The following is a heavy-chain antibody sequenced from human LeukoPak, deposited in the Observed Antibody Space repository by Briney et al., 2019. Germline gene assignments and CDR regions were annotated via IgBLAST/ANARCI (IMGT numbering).Heavy chain of an antibody. V-gene: IGHV4-59*12. D-gene: IGHD1-26*01. J-gene: IGHJ4*02. CDR1: GGSISSYY. CDR3: ARDGGSGRYVY. CDR2: IYYSGST. Sequence: PSETLSLTCTVSGGSISSYYWSWIRQPPGKGLEWIGYIYYSGSTNYNPSLKSRVTISVDTSKNQFSLKLTSVTAADTAVHYCARDGGSGRYVYWGQGTLVTVSS.